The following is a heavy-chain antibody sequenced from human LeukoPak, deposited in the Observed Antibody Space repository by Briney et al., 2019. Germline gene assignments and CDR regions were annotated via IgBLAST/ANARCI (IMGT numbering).Heavy chain of an antibody. CDR1: VGSISNDFYF. D-gene: IGHD1-7*01. CDR2: IYYNGTT. Sequence: SDTLSLTCTVSVGSISNDFYFWGWIRQPPGRGLEWIGNIYYNGTTYYNPSLKSRVTISLDTSKNHFSLKLSSVIAADTAVYYCARDVFNWNYWFGNWLDPWGQGTLVTVSS. V-gene: IGHV4-39*07. J-gene: IGHJ5*02. CDR3: ARDVFNWNYWFGNWLDP.